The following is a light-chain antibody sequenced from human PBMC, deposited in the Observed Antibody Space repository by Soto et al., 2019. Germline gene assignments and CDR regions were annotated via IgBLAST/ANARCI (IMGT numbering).Light chain of an antibody. J-gene: IGLJ1*01. V-gene: IGLV2-14*01. Sequence: QSVLTQPASVSGSPGQSITISCTGTSSDVGGYNYVSWYQQYPGKAPKLVIYEVSNRPSGVSNRFSGSKSGNTASLTISGLQAEDEADYYCSSYTSSSTHYVFGTGTKVTVL. CDR1: SSDVGGYNY. CDR3: SSYTSSSTHYV. CDR2: EVS.